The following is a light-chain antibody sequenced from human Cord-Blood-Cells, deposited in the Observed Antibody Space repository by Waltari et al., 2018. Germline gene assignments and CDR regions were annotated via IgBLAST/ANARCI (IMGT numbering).Light chain of an antibody. CDR1: QGISSY. V-gene: IGKV1-8*01. CDR3: QQYYSYPPWT. CDR2: AAS. J-gene: IGKJ1*01. Sequence: AIRLTQSPSSFSASTGDRVTITCRASQGISSYLAWYQQKPGKAPKLLIYAASTLQSGVPSRFSGCGSGTDFTLTISFLQSEDFATYYCQQYYSYPPWTFGQGTKVEIK.